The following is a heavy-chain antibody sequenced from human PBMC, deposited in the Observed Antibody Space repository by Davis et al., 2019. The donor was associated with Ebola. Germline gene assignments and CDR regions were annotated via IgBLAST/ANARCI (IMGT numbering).Heavy chain of an antibody. D-gene: IGHD1-26*01. CDR3: VGEIRSLRSS. CDR2: IKQDGSER. Sequence: GGSLRLSCAASGFTISTYWMNWVRQVPGKGLEWVANIKQDGSERYYVDSVEGRFTISRDNAKNSLYLQMNSLRVDDTAVYYCVGEIRSLRSSWGQGTLVTVSS. J-gene: IGHJ5*02. CDR1: GFTISTYW. V-gene: IGHV3-7*01.